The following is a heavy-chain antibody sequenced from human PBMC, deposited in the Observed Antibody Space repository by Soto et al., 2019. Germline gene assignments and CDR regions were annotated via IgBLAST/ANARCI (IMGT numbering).Heavy chain of an antibody. CDR2: IYYSGST. J-gene: IGHJ3*02. Sequence: QVQLQESGPGLVKPSETLSLTCTVSGGSISSYYWSWIRQPPGKGLEWIGYIYYSGSTNYNPSLKSRVTISVDKAKNQFALKLSSVTAADTAVYYCARDLNCSGGSCYHDAFDIWGQGTMVTVSS. CDR3: ARDLNCSGGSCYHDAFDI. CDR1: GGSISSYY. D-gene: IGHD2-15*01. V-gene: IGHV4-59*01.